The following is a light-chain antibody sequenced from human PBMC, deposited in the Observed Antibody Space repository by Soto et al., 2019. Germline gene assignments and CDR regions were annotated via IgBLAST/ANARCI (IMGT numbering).Light chain of an antibody. Sequence: QSALTQPASVSGSPGQSITISCTGTSSDVGNYNLVSWYQQYPGKAPKLMIYEGNKRPSGVSNRFSGSKSGNTASLTISGLQAEDEADYYCCSYAGHSTFVLLFGGGTKLTVL. J-gene: IGLJ2*01. CDR2: EGN. CDR3: CSYAGHSTFVLL. V-gene: IGLV2-23*03. CDR1: SSDVGNYNL.